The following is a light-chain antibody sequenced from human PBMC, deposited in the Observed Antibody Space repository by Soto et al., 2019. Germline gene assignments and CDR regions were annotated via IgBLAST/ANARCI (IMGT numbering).Light chain of an antibody. CDR3: QQYGSSGT. CDR1: QRVSTF. V-gene: IGKV3-20*01. Sequence: EIVLTQSPGTLSLSPGDRATLSCRASQRVSTFLAWYQQRPGQAPRLLIYGASTRATGIPDRFSGSGSGTDFTLTISRLEPEDFAVYYCQQYGSSGTFGQGTKVDIK. CDR2: GAS. J-gene: IGKJ1*01.